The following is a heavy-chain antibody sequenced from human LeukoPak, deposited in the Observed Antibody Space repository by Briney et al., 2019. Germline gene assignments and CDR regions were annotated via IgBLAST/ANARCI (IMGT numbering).Heavy chain of an antibody. CDR1: GFTFSSYA. Sequence: GGSLRLSCAASGFTFSSYAMSWVRQAPGKGPEWVSAISGSGGSTYYADSVKGRFTISRDNSKNTLYLQMNSLRAEDTAVYYCAKEKMGAMIVVVIPYFDYWGQGTLVTVSS. D-gene: IGHD3-22*01. V-gene: IGHV3-23*01. CDR3: AKEKMGAMIVVVIPYFDY. CDR2: ISGSGGST. J-gene: IGHJ4*02.